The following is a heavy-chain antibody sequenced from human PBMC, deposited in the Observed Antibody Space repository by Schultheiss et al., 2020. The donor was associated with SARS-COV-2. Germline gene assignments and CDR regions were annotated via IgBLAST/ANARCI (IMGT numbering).Heavy chain of an antibody. CDR3: AREGGDDSSGRGFDY. J-gene: IGHJ4*02. CDR2: IYYSGST. CDR1: GGSISSSNW. D-gene: IGHD3-22*01. Sequence: SETLSLTYAVSGGSISSSNWWSWVRQHPGKGLEWIGYIYYSGSTNYNPSLKSRVTISVDTSKNQFSLKLSSVTAADTAVYYCAREGGDDSSGRGFDYWGQGTLVTVSS. V-gene: IGHV4-4*02.